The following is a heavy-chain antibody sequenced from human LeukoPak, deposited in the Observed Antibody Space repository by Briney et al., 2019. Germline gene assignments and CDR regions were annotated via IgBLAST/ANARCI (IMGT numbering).Heavy chain of an antibody. CDR2: IYPGDSDT. Sequence: GESLKISCKGSGYTFPSYWIGWVRQTPGKGLEWMGIIYPGDSDTRYSPTFQGQVTISADKSISTAYLQWGSLKASDTAMYYCARVVNLSVVTSLFDSWGQGTLVTVSP. V-gene: IGHV5-51*01. CDR3: ARVVNLSVVTSLFDS. J-gene: IGHJ4*02. D-gene: IGHD4-23*01. CDR1: GYTFPSYW.